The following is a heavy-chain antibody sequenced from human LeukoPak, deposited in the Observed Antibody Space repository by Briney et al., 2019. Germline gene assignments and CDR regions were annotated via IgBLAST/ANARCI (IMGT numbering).Heavy chain of an antibody. V-gene: IGHV1-18*01. Sequence: GASVKVSCKASGYTFTSYGISWVRQAPGQGLEWMGWISAYNGNTNYAQKLQGRVTMTTDTSTSTAYMELRSLRSDDTAAYYCARDSPLDYYYDSSGYPQGDYWGQGTLVTVSS. D-gene: IGHD3-22*01. CDR2: ISAYNGNT. CDR1: GYTFTSYG. CDR3: ARDSPLDYYYDSSGYPQGDY. J-gene: IGHJ4*02.